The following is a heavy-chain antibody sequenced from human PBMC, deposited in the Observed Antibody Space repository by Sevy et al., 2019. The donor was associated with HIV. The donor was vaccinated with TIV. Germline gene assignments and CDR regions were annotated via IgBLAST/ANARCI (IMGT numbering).Heavy chain of an antibody. CDR2: ISNSGTAM. Sequence: GGSLRLSCAASGFTFSSYEMNWVRQAPGKGLEWISYISNSGTAMYYSDSVRGRFTISRDNARRSLYLQMNSLGAEDTAVYYCARDLPPSATTVPHFDCWGQGTLVTVSS. D-gene: IGHD4-17*01. J-gene: IGHJ4*02. CDR1: GFTFSSYE. CDR3: ARDLPPSATTVPHFDC. V-gene: IGHV3-48*03.